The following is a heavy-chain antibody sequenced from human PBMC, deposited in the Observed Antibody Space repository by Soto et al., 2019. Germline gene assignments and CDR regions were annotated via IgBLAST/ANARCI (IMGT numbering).Heavy chain of an antibody. CDR3: AKRGTTVTTSLWY. V-gene: IGHV3-66*01. CDR1: GFTVSNNY. D-gene: IGHD4-17*01. Sequence: EVQLVESGGGLVQPGGSLRLSCAASGFTVSNNYMCWVRQAPGKGLEWVSLIYSGGVTHYADSVRGRFIISRDNSRNTLYLQMNRRRADDTAVYYCAKRGTTVTTSLWYWGQGTLVTVSS. CDR2: IYSGGVT. J-gene: IGHJ4*02.